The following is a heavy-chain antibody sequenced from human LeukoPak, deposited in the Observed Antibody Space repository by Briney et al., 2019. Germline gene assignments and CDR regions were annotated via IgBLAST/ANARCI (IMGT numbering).Heavy chain of an antibody. Sequence: SETLSLTCAVYGGSFSGYYWSWIRQPPGKGLEWIGEINHSGSTNYNPSLKSRVTISVDTSKNQFSLKQSSVTAADTAVYYCARGLRAPFFDYWGQGTLVTVSS. CDR2: INHSGST. J-gene: IGHJ4*02. V-gene: IGHV4-34*01. CDR1: GGSFSGYY. CDR3: ARGLRAPFFDY.